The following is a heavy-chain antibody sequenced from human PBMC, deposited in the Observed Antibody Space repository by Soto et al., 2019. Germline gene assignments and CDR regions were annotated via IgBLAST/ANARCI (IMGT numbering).Heavy chain of an antibody. D-gene: IGHD3-3*01. V-gene: IGHV3-48*03. CDR1: GFTFSSYE. Sequence: EVQLVESGGGLVQPGGSLRLSCAASGFTFSSYEMNWVRQAPGKGLEWVSYISSSGSTIYYADSVKGRFTISRDNAKNSLYRRMNSRRAEDTAVYYCARDLGPHYAVWSGYPDYGMDVWGQGTTVTVSS. CDR3: ARDLGPHYAVWSGYPDYGMDV. J-gene: IGHJ6*02. CDR2: ISSSGSTI.